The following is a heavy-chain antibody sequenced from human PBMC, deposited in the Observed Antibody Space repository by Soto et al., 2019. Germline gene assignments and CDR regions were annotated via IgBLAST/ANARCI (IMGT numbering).Heavy chain of an antibody. V-gene: IGHV4-30-2*01. CDR2: IYHSGST. D-gene: IGHD4-4*01. Sequence: PSETLSLTCAVSGGSISRGGYSWSWIRQPPGKGLEWIGYIYHSGSTYYNPSLKSRITISIDRSKNQLSLKLSSVTATDTAVYYCARGMTTVTTLDYWGQGTLVTVSS. CDR3: ARGMTTVTTLDY. CDR1: GGSISRGGYS. J-gene: IGHJ4*02.